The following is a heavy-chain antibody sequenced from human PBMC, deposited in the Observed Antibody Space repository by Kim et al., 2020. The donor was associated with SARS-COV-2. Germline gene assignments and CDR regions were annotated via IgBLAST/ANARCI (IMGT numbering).Heavy chain of an antibody. D-gene: IGHD2-15*01. CDR3: ARDRYCSGGSCFSDY. V-gene: IGHV3-23*01. J-gene: IGHJ4*02. Sequence: ADSVKGRFTISRDNSNNTLFLQMSSLRVDDTAIYYCARDRYCSGGSCFSDYWGQGTLVTVSS.